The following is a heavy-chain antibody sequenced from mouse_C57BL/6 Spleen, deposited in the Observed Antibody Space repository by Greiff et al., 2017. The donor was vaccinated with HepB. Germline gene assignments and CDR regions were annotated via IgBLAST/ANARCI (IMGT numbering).Heavy chain of an antibody. J-gene: IGHJ4*01. CDR2: INPSNGGT. CDR1: GYTFTSYW. CDR3: ARSIYYDYDSYAMDY. D-gene: IGHD2-4*01. V-gene: IGHV1-53*01. Sequence: VQLQQPGTELVKPGASVKLSCKASGYTFTSYWMHWVKQRPGQGLEWIGNINPSNGGTNYNEKFKSKATLTVDKSSSTAYMQLSSLTSEDSAVYYCARSIYYDYDSYAMDYWGQGTSVTVSS.